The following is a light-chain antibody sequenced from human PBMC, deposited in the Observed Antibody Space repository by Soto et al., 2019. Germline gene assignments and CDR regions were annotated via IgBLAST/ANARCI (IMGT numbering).Light chain of an antibody. CDR3: QQYGSSLTCT. V-gene: IGKV3-20*01. CDR1: QSVTSNY. CDR2: AAS. Sequence: EVVLTQSPGTVSLSPGERATLSCRASQSVTSNYLAWYQQKPGQAPRLLIYAASSRGTGIPDRFSGSGSGTDFSLTITRLEPEDFAVYYCQQYGSSLTCTFGQGTKVEIK. J-gene: IGKJ1*01.